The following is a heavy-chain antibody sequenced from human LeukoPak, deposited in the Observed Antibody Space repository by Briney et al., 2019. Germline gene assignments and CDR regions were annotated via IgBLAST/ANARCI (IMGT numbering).Heavy chain of an antibody. Sequence: ASVKVSCKAPGYTFTSYDINWVRQATGQGLEWMGWMNPNSGNTGYALKFQGRVTITRNTSISTAYMELSSLRSEDTAVYYCAGDYYGSGRDWGQGTLVTVSS. D-gene: IGHD3-10*01. V-gene: IGHV1-8*03. CDR3: AGDYYGSGRD. CDR2: MNPNSGNT. J-gene: IGHJ4*02. CDR1: GYTFTSYD.